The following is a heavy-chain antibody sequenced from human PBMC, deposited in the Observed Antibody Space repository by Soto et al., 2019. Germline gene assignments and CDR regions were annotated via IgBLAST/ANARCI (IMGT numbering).Heavy chain of an antibody. Sequence: EVQVVESGGGLVQPGGSLRLSCAASGITFSRYWTHWVRQAPGKGLEWVSRMSPDGSSTSYADSVKGRFTISRDDAKNTLSLQVNSLRADDTAVYYCAVHGDYDAFNIWGQGTMVTVSS. CDR3: AVHGDYDAFNI. J-gene: IGHJ3*02. V-gene: IGHV3-74*01. CDR2: MSPDGSST. D-gene: IGHD4-17*01. CDR1: GITFSRYW.